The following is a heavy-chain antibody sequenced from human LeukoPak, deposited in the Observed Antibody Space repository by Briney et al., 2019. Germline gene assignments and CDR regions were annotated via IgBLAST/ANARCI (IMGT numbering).Heavy chain of an antibody. CDR3: TRGELRRPDF. D-gene: IGHD1-7*01. Sequence: PGGSLRLSCTASGFTFGDYAITWVRQAPGKGLEWVGFIRSKTYDGTTEFPTSVKGRFTISRDDSKSIAYVQMNSLQTEDTGVYYCTRGELRRPDFWGQGTLVTVSS. V-gene: IGHV3-49*04. J-gene: IGHJ4*02. CDR1: GFTFGDYA. CDR2: IRSKTYDGTT.